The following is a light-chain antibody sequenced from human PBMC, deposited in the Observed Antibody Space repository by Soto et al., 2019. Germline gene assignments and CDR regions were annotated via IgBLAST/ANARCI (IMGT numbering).Light chain of an antibody. Sequence: QSVLTQSPSASASLGASVKLTCTLSSGHSSYDIAWHQQQPEKGPRYLVKLHSDGSHNKGDGIPDRFSGSSSGAERYLTISGLQSEDEADYYCQTWGTGIRVFGGGTKLTVL. V-gene: IGLV4-69*01. CDR2: LHSDGSH. CDR3: QTWGTGIRV. J-gene: IGLJ3*02. CDR1: SGHSSYD.